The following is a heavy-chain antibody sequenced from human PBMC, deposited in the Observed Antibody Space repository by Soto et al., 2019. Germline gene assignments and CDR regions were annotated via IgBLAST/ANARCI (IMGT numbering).Heavy chain of an antibody. CDR3: AREGLGGSYSRSGRLNWFDP. CDR1: GYTFTSYG. V-gene: IGHV1-18*01. J-gene: IGHJ5*02. D-gene: IGHD1-26*01. CDR2: ISAYNGNT. Sequence: QVQLVQSGAEVKKPGASVKVSCEASGYTFTSYGISWVRQAPGQGLEWMGWISAYNGNTNYAQKLQGRVTMTTDTSTSTAYMELRSLRSDDTAVYYCAREGLGGSYSRSGRLNWFDPWGQGTLVTVSS.